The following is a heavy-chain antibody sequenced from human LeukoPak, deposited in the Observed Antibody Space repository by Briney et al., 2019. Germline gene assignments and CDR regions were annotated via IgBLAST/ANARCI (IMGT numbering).Heavy chain of an antibody. J-gene: IGHJ6*03. D-gene: IGHD6-6*01. CDR2: IYYSGST. V-gene: IGHV4-59*12. Sequence: PSETLSLTCTVSGGSISSYYWSWIRQPPGKGLEWIGYIYYSGSTNYNPSLKSRVTISVDTSKNQFSLKLSSVTAADTAVYYCAISRRGIAARPDYYYYMDVWGKGTTVTVSS. CDR3: AISRRGIAARPDYYYYMDV. CDR1: GGSISSYY.